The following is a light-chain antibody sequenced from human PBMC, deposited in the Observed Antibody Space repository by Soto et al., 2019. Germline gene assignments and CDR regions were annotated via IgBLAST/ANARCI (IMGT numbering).Light chain of an antibody. CDR2: GAS. V-gene: IGKV3-15*01. Sequence: EIVMTQSPATLSVSPGERAALSYRASQSVSTNLAWYQQKAGQAPGLLIYGASTRATGIPARFSGSGSGTEFTLTISSLQSEDFAVYYCQQYNSWPRTFGQGTKVEIK. CDR3: QQYNSWPRT. CDR1: QSVSTN. J-gene: IGKJ1*01.